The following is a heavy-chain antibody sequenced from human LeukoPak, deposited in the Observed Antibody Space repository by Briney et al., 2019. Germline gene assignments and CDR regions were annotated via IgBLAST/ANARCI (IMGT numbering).Heavy chain of an antibody. D-gene: IGHD5-12*01. CDR3: ARGPSGYDWDYYYYYYMDV. Sequence: GGSLRLSCAASGFTFSSYAMSWVRQAPGKGLEWVSAISGSGGSTYYADSVKGRFTISRDNAKNSLYLQMNSLRAEDTAVYYCARGPSGYDWDYYYYYYMDVWGKGTTVTVSS. V-gene: IGHV3-23*01. J-gene: IGHJ6*03. CDR2: ISGSGGST. CDR1: GFTFSSYA.